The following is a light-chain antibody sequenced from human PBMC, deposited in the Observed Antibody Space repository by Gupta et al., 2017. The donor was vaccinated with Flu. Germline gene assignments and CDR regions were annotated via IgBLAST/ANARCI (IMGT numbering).Light chain of an antibody. CDR2: GDT. CDR1: MSNIGGGSD. Sequence: QSVLTQPPSLSGAPGHRVTISCTGRMSNIGGGSDVHWYQHVPGSAPKLLIYGDTYRPSGVPDRFSGSKSGSSASLAITGLQAEDEADYYCQSYDSSLRGYVFGSGTKVTAL. J-gene: IGLJ1*01. V-gene: IGLV1-40*01. CDR3: QSYDSSLRGYV.